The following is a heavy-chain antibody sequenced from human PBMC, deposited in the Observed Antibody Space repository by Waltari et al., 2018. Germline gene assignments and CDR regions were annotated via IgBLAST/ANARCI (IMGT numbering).Heavy chain of an antibody. CDR3: ARGDSWAFDI. J-gene: IGHJ3*02. D-gene: IGHD4-4*01. V-gene: IGHV3-7*01. CDR2: IKQYGSEE. CDR1: GFVFNNYW. Sequence: ELQLVESGGGLVQPGRSLKLSCSASGFVFNNYWMCWVRQAPGKGLEWVANIKQYGSEEHYVDSAKGRFTISRDNAKNAVYLQMNSLSAGDTSVYYCARGDSWAFDIWGQGTMVTVAS.